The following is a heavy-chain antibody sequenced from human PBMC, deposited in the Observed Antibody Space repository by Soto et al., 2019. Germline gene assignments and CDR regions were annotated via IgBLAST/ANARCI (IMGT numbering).Heavy chain of an antibody. J-gene: IGHJ4*02. CDR2: IEPGNGKT. Sequence: QVQLVQSGAEVKKPGASVKVSCKVSGYTFTTYAIHWVRQAPGQRLEWMGWIEPGNGKTKYSQNFQGRVTLTRDTSATTAYMELSSLRYEDTAVYYCARGAYGSESGGYWGQGTLVTVSS. D-gene: IGHD3-10*01. CDR1: GYTFTTYA. V-gene: IGHV1-3*01. CDR3: ARGAYGSESGGY.